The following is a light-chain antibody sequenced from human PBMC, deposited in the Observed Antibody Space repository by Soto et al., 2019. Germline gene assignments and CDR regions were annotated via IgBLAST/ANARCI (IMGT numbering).Light chain of an antibody. CDR2: DAS. CDR1: QDISNY. CDR3: QQYDNLSSIT. V-gene: IGKV1-33*01. Sequence: DIQMTQSPSSLSASVGDRVTITCQARQDISNYLNWYQQKPGKAPKLLIYDASNLETGVPSRFSGSGSGTDFTFTISSLQPEDIATYYCQQYDNLSSITFGQGTRLEIK. J-gene: IGKJ5*01.